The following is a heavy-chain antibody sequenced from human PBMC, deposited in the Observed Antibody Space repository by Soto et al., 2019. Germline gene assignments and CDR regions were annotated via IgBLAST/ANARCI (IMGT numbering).Heavy chain of an antibody. V-gene: IGHV3-30-3*01. CDR1: GFTFSAYA. CDR2: ISYGGRET. CDR3: ATDPVAVTVSCIDS. J-gene: IGHJ4*02. D-gene: IGHD2-21*02. Sequence: GGSLRLSCAASGFTFSAYAFHWVRQAPGKGLEWLSVISYGGRETHYADSVEGRFIISRDSSKKTAYLQMNSLRGDDTAVYFCATDPVAVTVSCIDSWGQGTLVTVPQ.